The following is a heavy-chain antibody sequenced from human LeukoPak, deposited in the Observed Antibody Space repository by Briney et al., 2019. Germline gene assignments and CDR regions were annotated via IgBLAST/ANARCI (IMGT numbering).Heavy chain of an antibody. CDR2: ISYDGSNK. Sequence: GGSLRLSCAASGFTFSSYGIHWVRQAPGKGLEWVAVISYDGSNKYYVDSVKGRFTISRDNSKNTLYLQMNSLRDEDTAVYYCAKDRGEQWLVTSFDYWGQGTLVTVSS. CDR1: GFTFSSYG. CDR3: AKDRGEQWLVTSFDY. D-gene: IGHD6-19*01. V-gene: IGHV3-30*18. J-gene: IGHJ4*02.